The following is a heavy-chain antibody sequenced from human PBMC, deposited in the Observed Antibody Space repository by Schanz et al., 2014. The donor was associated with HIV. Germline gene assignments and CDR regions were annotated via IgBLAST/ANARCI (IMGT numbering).Heavy chain of an antibody. CDR1: GFAVSSNF. Sequence: EVQLVESGGGLIQRGGSLRLSCAASGFAVSSNFLNWVRQTPGKGLEWVSFTSSDGTTYYADSVKGRFTISRDISRNTIYLQMNGLRGEDTVVYYCRAWLLGDHMDVWGQGTTVAVSS. V-gene: IGHV3-53*01. J-gene: IGHJ6*02. CDR3: RAWLLGDHMDV. CDR2: TSSDGTT. D-gene: IGHD3-22*01.